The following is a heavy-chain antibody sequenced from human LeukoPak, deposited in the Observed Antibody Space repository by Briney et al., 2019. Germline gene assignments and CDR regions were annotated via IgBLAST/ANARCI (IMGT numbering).Heavy chain of an antibody. D-gene: IGHD5-24*01. V-gene: IGHV4-59*01. CDR3: ARGRWLQPY. J-gene: IGHJ4*02. Sequence: SSETLSLTCTVSGGSISSYYWSWIRQPPGKGLEWIGYIYYSGSTNYNPSLKSRVTISVDTSKNQFSLKLSSVTAADTAVYYCARGRWLQPYWGQGTLVTVSS. CDR2: IYYSGST. CDR1: GGSISSYY.